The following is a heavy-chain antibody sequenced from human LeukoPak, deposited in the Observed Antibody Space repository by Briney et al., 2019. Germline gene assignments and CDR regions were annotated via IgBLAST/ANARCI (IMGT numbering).Heavy chain of an antibody. J-gene: IGHJ4*02. CDR1: GGSISSYY. CDR2: IYHSGST. D-gene: IGHD2-2*01. Sequence: SETLSLTCAVSGGSISSYYWSWIRQPPGKGLEWIGSIYHSGSTYYNPSLKSRVTISVDTSKNQFSLKLSSVTAADTAVYYCARLAPAATSIDYWGQGTLVTVSS. V-gene: IGHV4-38-2*01. CDR3: ARLAPAATSIDY.